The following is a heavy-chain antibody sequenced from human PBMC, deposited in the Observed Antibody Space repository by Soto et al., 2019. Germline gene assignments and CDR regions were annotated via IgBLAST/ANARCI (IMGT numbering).Heavy chain of an antibody. J-gene: IGHJ4*02. V-gene: IGHV3-48*02. CDR3: ARDPNGITDFDY. CDR1: GFPFSSFA. CDR2: ISDSGSTT. D-gene: IGHD2-8*01. Sequence: HPGGSLRLSCAVSGFPFSSFAMNWVRQAPGRGLEWVSFISDSGSTTYYADSVKGRFTISRDSAKNSLYLQMNSLRDEDTAVYFWARDPNGITDFDYWGQGTQVTVSS.